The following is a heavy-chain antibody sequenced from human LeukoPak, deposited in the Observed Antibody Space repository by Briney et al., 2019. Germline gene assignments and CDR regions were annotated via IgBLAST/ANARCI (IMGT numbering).Heavy chain of an antibody. V-gene: IGHV4-4*07. D-gene: IGHD3-22*01. J-gene: IGHJ3*02. CDR2: IYTSGST. CDR3: ARVRPVDYYDSSGYRDAFDI. CDR1: GGSVSSYY. Sequence: SETLSLTCTVSGGSVSSYYWSWIRQPAGKGLEWIGRIYTSGSTNYNPSLKSRVTMSVDTSKNQFPLKLSSVTAADPAVYYCARVRPVDYYDSSGYRDAFDIWGQGTMVTVSS.